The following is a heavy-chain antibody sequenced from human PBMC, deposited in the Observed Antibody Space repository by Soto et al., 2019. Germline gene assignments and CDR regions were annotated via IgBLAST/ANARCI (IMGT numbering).Heavy chain of an antibody. D-gene: IGHD4-17*01. CDR3: ARGTVTLMDY. CDR1: GGSISSYY. J-gene: IGHJ4*02. V-gene: IGHV4-59*08. CDR2: IYYSGST. Sequence: SETLSLTCTVSGGSISSYYWSWIRQPPGKGLEWIGYIYYSGSTYYNPSLKSRVTISVDTSKNQFSLKLSSVTAADTAVYYCARGTVTLMDYWGQGTLVTVSS.